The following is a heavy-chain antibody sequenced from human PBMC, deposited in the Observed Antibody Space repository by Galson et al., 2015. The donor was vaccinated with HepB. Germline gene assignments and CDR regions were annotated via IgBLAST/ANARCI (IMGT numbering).Heavy chain of an antibody. CDR3: ARVRAYFGVRGVMGDAFDI. Sequence: SETLSLTCTVSGGSISSYYWSRIRQPPGKGLEWIGYIYYSGSTNYNPSLKSRVTISVDTSKNHFSLRLSSVIAADTALYYCARVRAYFGVRGVMGDAFDIWGQGTMVTVSS. D-gene: IGHD3-10*01. CDR1: GGSISSYY. V-gene: IGHV4-59*01. J-gene: IGHJ3*02. CDR2: IYYSGST.